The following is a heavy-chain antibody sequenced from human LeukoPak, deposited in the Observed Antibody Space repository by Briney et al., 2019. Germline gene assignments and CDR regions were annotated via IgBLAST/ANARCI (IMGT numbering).Heavy chain of an antibody. D-gene: IGHD5-24*01. CDR3: AKPAKRWLQVWDLYYFDY. CDR2: IWYDGNKK. CDR1: GFTFSSYG. J-gene: IGHJ4*02. Sequence: PGRSLRLSCAASGFTFSSYGLHWVRQAPGKGLEWVAVIWYDGNKKYYADSVKGRFTISRDNSKNTLYLQMNSLRAEDTAVYYCAKPAKRWLQVWDLYYFDYWGQGTLVTVSS. V-gene: IGHV3-33*06.